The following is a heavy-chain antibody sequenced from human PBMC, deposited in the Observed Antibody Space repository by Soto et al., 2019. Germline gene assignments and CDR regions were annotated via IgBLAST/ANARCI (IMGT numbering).Heavy chain of an antibody. CDR1: GGSISSGGYS. Sequence: QLQLQESGSGLVKPSQTLSLTCAVSGGSISSGGYSWSWIRQPPGKGLEWIGYIYHSGSTYYNPYSKSRVTLSVDRSKNQFSLKLRSVTAADTAVYYCARARGLGAVAVDYWGQGTLVTVSS. D-gene: IGHD6-19*01. CDR2: IYHSGST. CDR3: ARARGLGAVAVDY. J-gene: IGHJ4*02. V-gene: IGHV4-30-2*01.